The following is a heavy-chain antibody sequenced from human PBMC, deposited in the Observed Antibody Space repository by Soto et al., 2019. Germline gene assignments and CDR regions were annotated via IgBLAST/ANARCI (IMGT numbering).Heavy chain of an antibody. V-gene: IGHV4-59*08. Sequence: PSETLSLTCTVSGGSISSYYWSWIRQPPGKGLEWIGYIYYSGSTNYNPSLKSRVTISVDTSKNQFSLKLSSVTAAGTAVYYCAINLGYCSGGSCYPALVDWLDPWGQGTLVTVSS. CDR3: AINLGYCSGGSCYPALVDWLDP. CDR1: GGSISSYY. D-gene: IGHD2-15*01. CDR2: IYYSGST. J-gene: IGHJ5*02.